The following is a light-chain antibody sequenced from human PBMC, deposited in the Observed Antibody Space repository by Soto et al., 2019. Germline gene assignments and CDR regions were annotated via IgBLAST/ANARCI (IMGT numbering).Light chain of an antibody. CDR3: HQRSNWPPS. Sequence: VLTQSPATLSSSPGERAALSCRASQSVSTLLAWYQQKPGQPPRLLIYDASKRATGIPARFSGSGSGTDFTLTISSLEPEDSAVYYCHQRSNWPPSFGPGTTVDIK. CDR1: QSVSTL. J-gene: IGKJ3*01. CDR2: DAS. V-gene: IGKV3-11*01.